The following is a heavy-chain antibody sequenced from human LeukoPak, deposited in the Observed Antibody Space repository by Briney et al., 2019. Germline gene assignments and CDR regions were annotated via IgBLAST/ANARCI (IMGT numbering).Heavy chain of an antibody. CDR3: TTGGGPVTTSEEYFKH. D-gene: IGHD4-17*01. Sequence: PGGSLRLSCAASGFTFDDYAIHWVRQAPGKGLEWVCLISWNGASSNYADSVKGRFTISRDNSKNSVYLQMNSLKAEETALYYCTTGGGPVTTSEEYFKHWGQGTPVTVSS. J-gene: IGHJ1*01. CDR2: ISWNGASS. CDR1: GFTFDDYA. V-gene: IGHV3-43D*03.